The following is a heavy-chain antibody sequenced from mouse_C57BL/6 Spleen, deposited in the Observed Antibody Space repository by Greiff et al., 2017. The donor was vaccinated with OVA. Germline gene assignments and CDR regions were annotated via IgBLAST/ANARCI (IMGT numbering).Heavy chain of an antibody. V-gene: IGHV1-53*01. D-gene: IGHD4-1*01. Sequence: QVQLKQPGTDLVKPGASVKLSCTASGYTFTSYWMHWVKQRPGQGLEWIGNINPSNGGTNYNEKLKSKATLTVDKPSSTVYMQLSSLTSEDSAVYYCSRNWVVDYWGQGTTLTVSS. J-gene: IGHJ2*01. CDR1: GYTFTSYW. CDR3: SRNWVVDY. CDR2: INPSNGGT.